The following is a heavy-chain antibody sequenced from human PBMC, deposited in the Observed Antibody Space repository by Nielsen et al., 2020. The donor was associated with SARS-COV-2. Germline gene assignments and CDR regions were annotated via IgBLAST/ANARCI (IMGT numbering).Heavy chain of an antibody. Sequence: SVKVSCKASGFTFTSSAVQWVRQARGQRLEWIGWIVVGSGNTNYAQKFQERVTITRDMSTSTAYMELSSLRSEDTAVYYCARGFSPIFGVEEGWYFDLWGRGTLVTVSS. J-gene: IGHJ2*01. CDR1: GFTFTSSA. CDR2: IVVGSGNT. CDR3: ARGFSPIFGVEEGWYFDL. V-gene: IGHV1-58*01. D-gene: IGHD3-3*01.